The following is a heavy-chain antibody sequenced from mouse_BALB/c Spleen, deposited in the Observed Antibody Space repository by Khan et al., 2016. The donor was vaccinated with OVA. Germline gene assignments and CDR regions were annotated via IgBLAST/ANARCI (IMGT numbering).Heavy chain of an antibody. D-gene: IGHD1-1*01. CDR1: GYSITSDYA. CDR3: ARRYYYGHWYFDV. V-gene: IGHV3-2*02. CDR2: ISYSGSA. Sequence: EVQLQESGPGLVKPSQSLSLTCTVTGYSITSDYAWNWIRQFPGNKLEWMGYISYSGSANYNPSLKSRISITLDTSENQFFLQLNSVTTEDSATYYCARRYYYGHWYFDVWGAGTTVTVSS. J-gene: IGHJ1*01.